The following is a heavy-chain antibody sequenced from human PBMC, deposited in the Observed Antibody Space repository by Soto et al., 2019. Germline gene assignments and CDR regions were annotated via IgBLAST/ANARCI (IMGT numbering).Heavy chain of an antibody. CDR1: GGSISSYY. J-gene: IGHJ4*02. Sequence: SETLSLTCTVSGGSISSYYWSWIRQPPGKGLEWIGYIYYSGSTNYNPSLKSRVTISVDTSKNQFSLKLCSVTASDTAVYSCARVNGGYNFSSADYCGQGTRDTVS. CDR2: IYYSGST. CDR3: ARVNGGYNFSSADY. V-gene: IGHV4-59*01. D-gene: IGHD5-12*01.